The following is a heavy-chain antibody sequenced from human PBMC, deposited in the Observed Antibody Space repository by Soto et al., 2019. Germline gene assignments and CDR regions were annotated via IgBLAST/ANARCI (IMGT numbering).Heavy chain of an antibody. D-gene: IGHD3-16*01. J-gene: IGHJ4*02. CDR3: VKVAEIGDYGPYYFDY. V-gene: IGHV3-30*18. CDR1: GFSFSNYG. Sequence: QVQLVESGGGVVQPGRSLRLSCAASGFSFSNYGIHWVRQAPGKGLEWVAIISYDGSNKFYAASVKGRFTISRDNSKNTLYLQMDNLRTEDTAVYYCVKVAEIGDYGPYYFDYWGQGTLVTVSS. CDR2: ISYDGSNK.